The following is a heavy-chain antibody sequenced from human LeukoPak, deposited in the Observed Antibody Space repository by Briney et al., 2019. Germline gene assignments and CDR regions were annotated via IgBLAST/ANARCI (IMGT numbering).Heavy chain of an antibody. CDR2: IYYSGST. CDR3: ARSGYRQWPGGDY. Sequence: PSETLSLTCTVSGGSISSYYWSWIRQPPGKGLEWIGYIYYSGSTNYNPSLKSRVTISVDTSKNQFSLKLSSVTAADTAVYYCARSGYRQWPGGDYWGQGTLVTVSS. D-gene: IGHD6-19*01. J-gene: IGHJ4*02. V-gene: IGHV4-59*01. CDR1: GGSISSYY.